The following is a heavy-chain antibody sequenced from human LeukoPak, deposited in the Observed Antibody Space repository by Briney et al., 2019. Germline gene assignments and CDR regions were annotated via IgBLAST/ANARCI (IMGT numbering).Heavy chain of an antibody. Sequence: SVNVSCKASGGTFSSYAISWVRQAPGQGLEWMGGIIPIFGTANYAQKFQGRVTITTDESTSTAFMELSSLRSEDTAVYYCATLGYCSRTSCYGGDDAFDIWGQGTMVTVSS. J-gene: IGHJ3*02. CDR3: ATLGYCSRTSCYGGDDAFDI. V-gene: IGHV1-69*05. D-gene: IGHD2-2*01. CDR2: IIPIFGTA. CDR1: GGTFSSYA.